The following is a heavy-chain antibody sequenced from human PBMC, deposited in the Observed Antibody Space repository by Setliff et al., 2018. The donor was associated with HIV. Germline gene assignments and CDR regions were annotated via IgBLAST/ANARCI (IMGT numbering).Heavy chain of an antibody. Sequence: SETLSLTCTVSGGSISSGGYYWSWIRQPPGKGLEWIGNIHSSGSTNYNPSLKSRVTISEDTSKNQLSLKLRSVTAADTAVYYCARKGNWNYPYDYWGPGTLVTVSS. CDR1: GGSISSGGYY. V-gene: IGHV4-61*08. CDR3: ARKGNWNYPYDY. CDR2: IHSSGST. D-gene: IGHD1-7*01. J-gene: IGHJ4*02.